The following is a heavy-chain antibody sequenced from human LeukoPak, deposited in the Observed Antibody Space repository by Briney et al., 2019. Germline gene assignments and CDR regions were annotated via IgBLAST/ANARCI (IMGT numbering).Heavy chain of an antibody. CDR3: ARAVAGLRDAFDI. V-gene: IGHV3-48*03. CDR2: ISSSGSTI. Sequence: PGGSLRLSCAASGFTFSSYEMNWVRQAPGKGLEWVSYISSSGSTIYYADSVKGRFTISRDNAKNSLYLQMNSLRAEDTAVYYCARAVAGLRDAFDIWGQGTMVTVSS. D-gene: IGHD6-19*01. J-gene: IGHJ3*02. CDR1: GFTFSSYE.